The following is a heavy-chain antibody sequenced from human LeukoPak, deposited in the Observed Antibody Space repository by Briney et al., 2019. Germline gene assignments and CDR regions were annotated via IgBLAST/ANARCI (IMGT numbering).Heavy chain of an antibody. D-gene: IGHD3-16*01. V-gene: IGHV1-69*06. CDR3: AREDRPHYVWGSSDAFDI. CDR2: IIPIFGTA. J-gene: IGHJ3*02. Sequence: ASVTVSFKASGGTFTSYAISWVRQAPGQGLEWMGGIIPIFGTANYAQKFQGRVTITADKSTSTAYMELSSLRSEDTAVYYCAREDRPHYVWGSSDAFDIWGQGTMVTVSS. CDR1: GGTFTSYA.